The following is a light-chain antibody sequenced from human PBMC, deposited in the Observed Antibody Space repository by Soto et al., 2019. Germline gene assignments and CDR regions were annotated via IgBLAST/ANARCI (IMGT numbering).Light chain of an antibody. CDR2: GAS. CDR1: QSVSSTY. V-gene: IGKV3-20*01. Sequence: EIVLTQSPGTLSLSPGERATHSCRASQSVSSTYLAWYQQKPGQAPRLLIYGASNRATGIPDRFSGSGSGTDFTLTISSLEPEDFAVYYCQQYGTSPTTFGPGTKVDIK. J-gene: IGKJ3*01. CDR3: QQYGTSPTT.